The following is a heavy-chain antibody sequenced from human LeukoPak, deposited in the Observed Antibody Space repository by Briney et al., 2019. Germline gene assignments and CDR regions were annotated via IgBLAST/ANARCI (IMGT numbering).Heavy chain of an antibody. J-gene: IGHJ6*02. V-gene: IGHV3-48*02. CDR3: ARGYYYGSGYGMDV. CDR1: GFTFSSYS. CDR2: ISSSGSSI. D-gene: IGHD3-10*01. Sequence: TGGSLRLSCAASGFTFSSYSVNWVRQAPGKGLEGISYISSSGSSIDYADSVKGRFTISRDNAKNSLYLQMNSLRDEDTAVYFCARGYYYGSGYGMDVWGQGTTVTVSS.